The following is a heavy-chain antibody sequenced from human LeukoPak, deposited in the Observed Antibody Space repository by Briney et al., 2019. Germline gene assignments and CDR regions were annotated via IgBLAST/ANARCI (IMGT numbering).Heavy chain of an antibody. V-gene: IGHV4-4*07. J-gene: IGHJ6*02. Sequence: SETLSLTSTVSGGSISSYYWSWIRQPAGKGLEWIGRIYTSGSTNYNPSLKSRVTMSVDTSKNQFSLKLSSVTAADTAVYYCARVRAGEYYYYYGMDVWGQGTTVTVSS. CDR1: GGSISSYY. CDR3: ARVRAGEYYYYYGMDV. D-gene: IGHD1-26*01. CDR2: IYTSGST.